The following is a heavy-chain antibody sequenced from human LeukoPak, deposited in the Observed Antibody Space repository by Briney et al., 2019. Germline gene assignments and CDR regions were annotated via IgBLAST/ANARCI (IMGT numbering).Heavy chain of an antibody. CDR3: AIKYYYDSSGYYNHKFDY. D-gene: IGHD3-22*01. CDR2: IKPNSGGT. Sequence: ASVKVSCKASGYTFTASYMHWVRQAPGQGLEWMGWIKPNSGGTNYAQKFQGRVTITADESTSTAYMELSSLRSEDTAVYYCAIKYYYDSSGYYNHKFDYWGQGTLVTVSS. V-gene: IGHV1-2*02. CDR1: GYTFTASY. J-gene: IGHJ4*02.